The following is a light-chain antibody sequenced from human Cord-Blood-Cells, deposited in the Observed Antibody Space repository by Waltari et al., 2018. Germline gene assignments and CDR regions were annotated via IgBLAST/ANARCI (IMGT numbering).Light chain of an antibody. CDR2: DAS. CDR3: QQYDNLPYT. V-gene: IGKV1-33*01. CDR1: QDISKY. Sequence: NQNTQFPFSLSSFLGGRVTINCQASQDISKYLNWYQQKTGKAPKLLIYDASNLETGVPSRFSGSGSGTDFTFTISSLQPEDIATYYCQQYDNLPYTFGQGTKLEIK. J-gene: IGKJ2*01.